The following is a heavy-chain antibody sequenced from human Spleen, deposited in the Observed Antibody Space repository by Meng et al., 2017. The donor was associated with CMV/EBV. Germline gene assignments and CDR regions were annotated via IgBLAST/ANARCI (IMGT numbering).Heavy chain of an antibody. CDR2: ISSSGSII. CDR3: ARDFSAVHNWLDS. D-gene: IGHD1-26*01. CDR1: GFPFSDYY. V-gene: IGHV3-11*04. Sequence: GESLKISCAAPGFPFSDYYMTWIRQAPGKGLEWLSHISSSGSIIYYADSVKGRFTISRENAKESLYLQMNSLRAEDTAVYYCARDFSAVHNWLDSWGQGTLVTVSS. J-gene: IGHJ5*01.